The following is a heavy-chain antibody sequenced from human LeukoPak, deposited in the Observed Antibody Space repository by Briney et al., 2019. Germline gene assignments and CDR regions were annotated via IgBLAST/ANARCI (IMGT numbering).Heavy chain of an antibody. CDR3: AKDRAGRKWLHFPFDS. V-gene: IGHV3-23*01. CDR1: GFTFTSFA. CDR2: IDDSGDST. D-gene: IGHD5-24*01. Sequence: GGSLRLSCAASGFTFTSFAMSWVRQAPGKGLEWVSGIDDSGDSTYYADSVKGRFTISRDNSKNTLYLQMSSLRAEDTAIYYCAKDRAGRKWLHFPFDSWGQGTLVTVSS. J-gene: IGHJ4*02.